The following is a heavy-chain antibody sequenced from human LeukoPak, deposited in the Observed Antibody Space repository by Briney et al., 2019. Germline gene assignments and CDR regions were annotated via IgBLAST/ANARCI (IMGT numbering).Heavy chain of an antibody. D-gene: IGHD2-8*02. CDR3: ARDGGVRGRLAYFDY. V-gene: IGHV3-7*01. J-gene: IGHJ4*02. Sequence: GGSLRLSCAPSGFTFSFHWMHWVRQAPGEGLEWVANIRHDGGEEYYVDSVKGRFTISRDNAKKSLYLQMNSLRAEDTAVYYCARDGGVRGRLAYFDYWGQGNLVTVSS. CDR1: GFTFSFHW. CDR2: IRHDGGEE.